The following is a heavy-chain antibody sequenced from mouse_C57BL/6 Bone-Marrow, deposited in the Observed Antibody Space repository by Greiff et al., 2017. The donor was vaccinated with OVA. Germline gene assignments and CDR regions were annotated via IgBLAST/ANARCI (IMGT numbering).Heavy chain of an antibody. J-gene: IGHJ1*03. D-gene: IGHD1-1*01. V-gene: IGHV1-50*01. CDR1: GYTFTSYW. Sequence: VQLQQPGAELVKPGASVKLSCKASGYTFTSYWMQWVKQRPGQGLEWIGEIDPSDSYTNYNQKFKGKATLTVDTSSSTAYMQLSSLTSEDSAVYYCARPYYGSSWYFDVWGTGTTVTVSS. CDR2: IDPSDSYT. CDR3: ARPYYGSSWYFDV.